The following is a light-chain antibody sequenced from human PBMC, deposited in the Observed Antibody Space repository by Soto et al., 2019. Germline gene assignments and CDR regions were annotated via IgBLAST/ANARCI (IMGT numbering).Light chain of an antibody. Sequence: EIVLTQSPGPLSLSPGERATLSCRASQSVSRSYLAWYQQKPGQAPRLLIYGASSRATGIPDRFSGSGSGTDFTLTISRLEPEDVAVYYCQQYGSSPWTFGQGTKVDIK. V-gene: IGKV3-20*01. CDR2: GAS. CDR3: QQYGSSPWT. CDR1: QSVSRSY. J-gene: IGKJ1*01.